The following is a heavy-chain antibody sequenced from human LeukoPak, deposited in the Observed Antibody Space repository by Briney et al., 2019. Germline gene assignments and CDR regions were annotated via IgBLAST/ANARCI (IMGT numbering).Heavy chain of an antibody. V-gene: IGHV1-2*02. D-gene: IGHD1-14*01. CDR3: ARDRTRYYYYSYMDV. CDR2: INPNSGDT. CDR1: GYTFAGYY. Sequence: ASVKVSCKASGYTFAGYYIHWVRQAPGQGLEWMGWINPNSGDTNYAQKFQGRVTMTRDTSISTAYMELSRLRSDDTAVYYCARDRTRYYYYSYMDVWGKGTAVTISS. J-gene: IGHJ6*03.